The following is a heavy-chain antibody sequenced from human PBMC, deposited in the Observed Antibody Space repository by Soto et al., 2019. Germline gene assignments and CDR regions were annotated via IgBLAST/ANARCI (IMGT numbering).Heavy chain of an antibody. CDR1: GYSVTSSDYY. D-gene: IGHD2-15*01. V-gene: IGHV4-39*01. CDR2: MFYSGLT. Sequence: LSLTCSVSGYSVTSSDYYWAWIRQPPGKGLEWIGSMFYSGLTYYNPSLKSRVTLSADTSKNQFSVRLNSVTAADTAVYYCAPLSVSLSGPYGIHVWGQGTTVTVSS. J-gene: IGHJ6*02. CDR3: APLSVSLSGPYGIHV.